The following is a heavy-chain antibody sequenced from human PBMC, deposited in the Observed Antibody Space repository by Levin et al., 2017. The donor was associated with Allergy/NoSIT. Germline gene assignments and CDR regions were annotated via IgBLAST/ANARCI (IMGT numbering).Heavy chain of an antibody. V-gene: IGHV4-34*01. J-gene: IGHJ6*03. CDR2: INHSGST. D-gene: IGHD3-10*01. Sequence: SETLSLTCAVYGGSFSGYYWSWIRQPPGKGLEWIGEINHSGSTNYNPSLKSRVTISVDTSKNQFSLKLSSVTAADTAVYYCARGTAYYYGSGSYFPRYYYYYMDGWGKGTTVTVSS. CDR3: ARGTAYYYGSGSYFPRYYYYYMDG. CDR1: GGSFSGYY.